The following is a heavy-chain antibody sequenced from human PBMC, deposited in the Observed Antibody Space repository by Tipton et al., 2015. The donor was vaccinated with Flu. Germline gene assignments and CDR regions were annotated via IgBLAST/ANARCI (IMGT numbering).Heavy chain of an antibody. CDR3: ARHESWHYYDSSVGTFDI. CDR1: GGSISSSSYY. V-gene: IGHV4-39*01. J-gene: IGHJ3*02. D-gene: IGHD3-22*01. Sequence: TLSLTCTVSGGSISSSSYYWGWIRQPPGKGLEWIGSIYYSGSTYYNPSLKSRVTISVDTPKNQFSLKLSSVTAADTAVYYCARHESWHYYDSSVGTFDIWGQGTMVTVSS. CDR2: IYYSGST.